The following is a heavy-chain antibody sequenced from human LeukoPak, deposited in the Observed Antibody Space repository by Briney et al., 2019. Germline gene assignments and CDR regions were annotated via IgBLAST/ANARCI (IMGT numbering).Heavy chain of an antibody. CDR2: IIPIFGTA. Sequence: SVKVSCKASGGTFTSYAISWVRQPPGQGLEWMGGIIPIFGTANYAQKFQGRVTITADESTSTAYMELSSLRSEDTAVYYCARGPDTAMVLWGQGTLVTVSS. CDR3: ARGPDTAMVL. CDR1: GGTFTSYA. V-gene: IGHV1-69*13. J-gene: IGHJ4*02. D-gene: IGHD5-18*01.